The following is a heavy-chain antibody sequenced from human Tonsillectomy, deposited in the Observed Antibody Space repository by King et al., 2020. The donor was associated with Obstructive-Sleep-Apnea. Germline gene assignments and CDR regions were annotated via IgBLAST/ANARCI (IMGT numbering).Heavy chain of an antibody. D-gene: IGHD6-13*01. CDR2: ISWNCGSI. Sequence: VQLVESGGGLVQPGRSLRLSCAASGFTFDDYAMHWVRQAPGKGLEWVSGISWNCGSIGYADSVEGRFTISRDNAKNSLYLQMNSLRAEDTALYYCAKEGAVAGAYFAYWGQGTLVTVSS. V-gene: IGHV3-9*01. J-gene: IGHJ4*02. CDR3: AKEGAVAGAYFAY. CDR1: GFTFDDYA.